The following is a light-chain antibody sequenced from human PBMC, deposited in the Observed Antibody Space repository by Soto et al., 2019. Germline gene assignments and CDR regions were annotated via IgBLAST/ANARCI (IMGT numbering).Light chain of an antibody. CDR3: QQLNSYPLT. CDR1: QGINSY. Sequence: DIQLTQSPSFLSASVGDRVTVTCRASQGINSYLAWYQQKPGKAPKLLIYTASTLQSGVPSRFSGSGSGTEFTLTITSLQPEDFAAYYCQQLNSYPLTFGGGTKVELK. CDR2: TAS. J-gene: IGKJ4*01. V-gene: IGKV1-9*01.